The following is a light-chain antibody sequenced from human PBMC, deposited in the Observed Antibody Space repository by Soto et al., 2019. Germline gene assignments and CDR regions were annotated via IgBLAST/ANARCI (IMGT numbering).Light chain of an antibody. J-gene: IGKJ5*01. CDR2: HTS. CDR1: QSVGGSF. Sequence: VVLTHSPCTLGSSPGERATLSCRASQSVGGSFLAWYQQRPGQAPRLLIYHTSYRATGIPHRFSGSGSGTDFPLTIHRLEPDDFAVYYCQHYGSLITFGQGTRLEIK. CDR3: QHYGSLIT. V-gene: IGKV3-20*01.